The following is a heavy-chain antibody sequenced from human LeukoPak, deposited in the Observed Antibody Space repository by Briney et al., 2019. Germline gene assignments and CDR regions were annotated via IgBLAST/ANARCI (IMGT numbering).Heavy chain of an antibody. CDR1: GFTFYDYG. V-gene: IGHV3-20*04. Sequence: GGSLRLSSAASGFTFYDYGMSWVRQAPGKGLEWVSGSNWNGASKGYADSVKGRFTISRDNAKKSVYLQMNSLRAEDTALYYCVRDAGGVFDYWGQGTLVTVSS. CDR3: VRDAGGVFDY. J-gene: IGHJ4*02. CDR2: SNWNGASK. D-gene: IGHD3-10*01.